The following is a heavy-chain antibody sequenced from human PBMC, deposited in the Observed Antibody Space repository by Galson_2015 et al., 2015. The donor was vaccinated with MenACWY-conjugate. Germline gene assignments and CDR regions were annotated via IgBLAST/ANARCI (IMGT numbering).Heavy chain of an antibody. J-gene: IGHJ4*02. CDR1: GLPFSAYA. CDR2: ISRSGDNT. D-gene: IGHD1-1*01. CDR3: AKEILLEP. Sequence: SLRLCCAASGLPFSAYAMSWVRQAPGKGLEWVSAISRSGDNTYYADSVKGRFTISRDNSKNTLFLQMNSLRAEDTALYYCAKEILLEPWGQGTLVTVSS. V-gene: IGHV3-23*01.